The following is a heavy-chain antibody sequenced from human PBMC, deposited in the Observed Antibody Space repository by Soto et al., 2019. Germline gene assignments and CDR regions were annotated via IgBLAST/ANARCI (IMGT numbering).Heavy chain of an antibody. Sequence: ASVKVSCKASGYTFTGYYMHWVRQAPGQGLEWMGCINPNSGGTNYAQKFQGWVTMTRDTSISTAYMELSRLRSDDTAVYYCAREGFRYCSGGSCYLGSFWYFDLWGRGTLVTVSS. CDR2: INPNSGGT. CDR3: AREGFRYCSGGSCYLGSFWYFDL. V-gene: IGHV1-2*04. J-gene: IGHJ2*01. D-gene: IGHD2-15*01. CDR1: GYTFTGYY.